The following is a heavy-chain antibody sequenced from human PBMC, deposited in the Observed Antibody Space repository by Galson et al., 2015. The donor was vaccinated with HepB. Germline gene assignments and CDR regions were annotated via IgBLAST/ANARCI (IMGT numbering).Heavy chain of an antibody. CDR1: GFTFSSYG. Sequence: SLRLSCAASGFTFSSYGMHWVRQAPGKGLEWVAVISYDGSNKYYADSVKGRFTISRDNSKNTLYLQMNSLRAEDTAVYYCAKDLSVDLGDYWELHYYYYGMDVWGQGTTVTVSS. J-gene: IGHJ6*02. D-gene: IGHD1-26*01. V-gene: IGHV3-30*18. CDR2: ISYDGSNK. CDR3: AKDLSVDLGDYWELHYYYYGMDV.